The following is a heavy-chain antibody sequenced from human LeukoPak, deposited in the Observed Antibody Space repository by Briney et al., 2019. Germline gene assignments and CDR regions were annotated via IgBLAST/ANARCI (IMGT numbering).Heavy chain of an antibody. D-gene: IGHD3-22*01. CDR2: IYDSGST. Sequence: PSETLSLTCSVSGGPISSGVYYWSWIRQHPGKGLEWIGYIYDSGSTYYNPSLKSRVTISVDTSKNQFSLRLNSVTAADTAVYYCASLKIAGYYFDCWGQGTLVTVSS. V-gene: IGHV4-31*03. J-gene: IGHJ4*02. CDR1: GGPISSGVYY. CDR3: ASLKIAGYYFDC.